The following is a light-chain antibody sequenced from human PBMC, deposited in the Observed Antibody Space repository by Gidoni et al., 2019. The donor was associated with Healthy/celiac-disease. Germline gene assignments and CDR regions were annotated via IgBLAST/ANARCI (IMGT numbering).Light chain of an antibody. V-gene: IGKV1-39*01. CDR1: QSISSY. CDR3: RQSYSTPRT. Sequence: DIQMTQSPSSLSASVGDRVTITCRASQSISSYLNWYQQKPGKAPKILIYAASSLQSGVPSRFSDSESGTDFTLTISNLQPEDFATYYCRQSYSTPRTFGQGTKLEIK. J-gene: IGKJ2*02. CDR2: AAS.